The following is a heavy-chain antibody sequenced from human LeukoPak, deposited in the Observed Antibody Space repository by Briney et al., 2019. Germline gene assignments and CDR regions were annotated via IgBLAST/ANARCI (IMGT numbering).Heavy chain of an antibody. D-gene: IGHD2-8*01. CDR3: AGGDRNGWYFDL. Sequence: GSLRLSRAAPGFTFDDYGMSWVRQVSRRGLEWVSGINWDGGSTGYSDAVKGRFTISRDNARNSLYLQMNSLRVEDTALYYCAGGDRNGWYFDLWGRGTLVTVS. J-gene: IGHJ2*01. CDR1: GFTFDDYG. CDR2: INWDGGST. V-gene: IGHV3-20*04.